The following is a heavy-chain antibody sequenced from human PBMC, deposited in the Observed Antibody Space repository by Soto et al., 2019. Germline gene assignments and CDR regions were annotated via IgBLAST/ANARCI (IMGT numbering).Heavy chain of an antibody. J-gene: IGHJ3*01. CDR2: VYDADGK. Sequence: DVQLVESGGALIQRGGSLRLSCAVVGMTVSGKKYVAWVRQAPGKGLEWVSGVYDADGKYYADSVKGRFITSRDSSKTIVYLEMNDLGPEDTAIYYCATWLQREHAYDVWGLGTAVTVSS. D-gene: IGHD1-1*01. CDR3: ATWLQREHAYDV. V-gene: IGHV3-53*01. CDR1: GMTVSGKKY.